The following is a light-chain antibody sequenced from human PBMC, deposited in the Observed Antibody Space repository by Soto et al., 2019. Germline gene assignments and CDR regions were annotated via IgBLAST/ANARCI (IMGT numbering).Light chain of an antibody. CDR1: SSDVGGYNY. Sequence: QSALTQPPSASGSPGQSVTISCTGTSSDVGGYNYVSWYQQHPGKAPKLIIYEVNKRPSGVPDRFSGSKSGNTASLTVSGLQAEDEADYSCSSYAGSNTHVFGTGTKVTVL. J-gene: IGLJ1*01. CDR2: EVN. CDR3: SSYAGSNTHV. V-gene: IGLV2-8*01.